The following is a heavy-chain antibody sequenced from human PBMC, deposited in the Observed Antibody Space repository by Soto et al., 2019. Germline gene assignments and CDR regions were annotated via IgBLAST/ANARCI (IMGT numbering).Heavy chain of an antibody. CDR2: IYSGGST. V-gene: IGHV3-53*01. D-gene: IGHD2-15*01. J-gene: IGHJ5*02. CDR1: GFTVSSNY. CDR3: ARVSVGPDIAYWFDP. Sequence: EVQLVESGGGLIQPGGSLRLSCAASGFTVSSNYMSWVRQAPGKGLEWVSVIYSGGSTYYADSVKGRFTISRDNSKNTLDLQMNSLIAEDTAVYYCARVSVGPDIAYWFDPWGQGTLVTVSS.